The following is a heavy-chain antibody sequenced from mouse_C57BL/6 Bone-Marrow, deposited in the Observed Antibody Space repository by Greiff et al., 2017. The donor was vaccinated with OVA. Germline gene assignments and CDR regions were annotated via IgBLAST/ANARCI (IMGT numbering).Heavy chain of an antibody. J-gene: IGHJ2*01. CDR2: INSDGGST. CDR3: ARHDYDRKNYFDY. V-gene: IGHV5-2*01. CDR1: EYEFPSHY. D-gene: IGHD2-4*01. Sequence: DVMLVESGGGLVQPGESLKLSCESNEYEFPSHYMSWVRQTPEQRLELVAAINSDGGSTYYPDTMERRVIISRDNTKKTLYLQMSSLRSEDTALYYCARHDYDRKNYFDYWGQGTTLTVSS.